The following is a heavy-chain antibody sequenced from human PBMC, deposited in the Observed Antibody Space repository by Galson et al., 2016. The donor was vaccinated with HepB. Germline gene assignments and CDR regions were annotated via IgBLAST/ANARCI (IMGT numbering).Heavy chain of an antibody. J-gene: IGHJ4*02. CDR2: ISYDGSKT. D-gene: IGHD6-13*01. CDR3: ARGRYSSSWYGGFDY. Sequence: SLRLSCAASGFTFSYHGLHWVRQAPGKGLEWVAVISYDGSKTYYADFVKGRFTISRDTSKKTLYLQMNSLRAEDTAVYYCARGRYSSSWYGGFDYWGQGTLVTVSS. V-gene: IGHV3-30*03. CDR1: GFTFSYHG.